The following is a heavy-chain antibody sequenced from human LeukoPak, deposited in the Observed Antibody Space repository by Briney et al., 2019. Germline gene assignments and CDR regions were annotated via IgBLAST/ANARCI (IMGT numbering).Heavy chain of an antibody. Sequence: GGSLRLSCAASGFTFSSYSMNWVRQAPGQGLEWVVSIKEDGSEKHYVDSVKGRFTISRDNGKNSLYLQMNSLRAEDTAVYYCARDSGWWRFDFWGQGTLVTVSS. CDR3: ARDSGWWRFDF. CDR1: GFTFSSYS. D-gene: IGHD6-13*01. V-gene: IGHV3-7*03. J-gene: IGHJ4*02. CDR2: IKEDGSEK.